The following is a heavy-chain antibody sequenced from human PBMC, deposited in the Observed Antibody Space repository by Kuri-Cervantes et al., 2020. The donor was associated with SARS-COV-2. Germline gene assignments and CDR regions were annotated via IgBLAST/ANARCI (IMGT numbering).Heavy chain of an antibody. CDR3: AKVFGVGSNINYFDS. Sequence: GESLKISCATSGFTLGDYGMYWVRQPPGKGLEWVSSITWDGYSTFYADSVKGRFTMSRDSSKSSLSLQMNSLKVEDTALYYCAKVFGVGSNINYFDSWGQGTVVTVSS. CDR2: ITWDGYST. V-gene: IGHV3-43D*03. D-gene: IGHD3-10*02. CDR1: GFTLGDYG. J-gene: IGHJ4*02.